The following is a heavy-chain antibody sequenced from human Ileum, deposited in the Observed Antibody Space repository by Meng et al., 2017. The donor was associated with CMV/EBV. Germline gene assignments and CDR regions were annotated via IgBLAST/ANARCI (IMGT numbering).Heavy chain of an antibody. CDR3: GKDSHSSGWYVDS. CDR1: GFSFSTYG. V-gene: IGHV3-30*02. D-gene: IGHD6-19*01. Sequence: GGSLRLSCAASGFSFSTYGMHWVRQAPGKGLEWVAFIRHDGSGESYTDSVRGRFTISRDNAKNTLYLQMNSLRAEDTAVYYCGKDSHSSGWYVDSWGQGTLVTVSS. CDR2: IRHDGSGE. J-gene: IGHJ4*02.